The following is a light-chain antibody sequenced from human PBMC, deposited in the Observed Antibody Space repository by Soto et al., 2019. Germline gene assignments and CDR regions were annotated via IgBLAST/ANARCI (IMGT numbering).Light chain of an antibody. V-gene: IGLV1-44*01. J-gene: IGLJ3*02. Sequence: QSVLTQPPSVSGTPGLRVTISCSGGSSNIGRDTVNWYQQVPGTAPKLLMFNDDQRPSGVPDRSSGSRSGTSASLAISGLQSDDEADYFCSTWDDSLNGWVFGGGTKLTVL. CDR2: NDD. CDR3: STWDDSLNGWV. CDR1: SSNIGRDT.